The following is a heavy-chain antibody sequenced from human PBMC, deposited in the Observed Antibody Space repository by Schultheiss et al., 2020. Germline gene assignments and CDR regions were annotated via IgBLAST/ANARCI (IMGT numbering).Heavy chain of an antibody. D-gene: IGHD5-12*01. CDR3: AKDIGVVATRPGDY. J-gene: IGHJ4*02. CDR1: GFTFSSYG. V-gene: IGHV3-33*06. Sequence: GGSLRLSCAASGFTFSSYGMHWVRQAPGKGLEWVAVIWYDGGNKYYADSVKGRFTISRDISKNTLYLQMNSLRVEDTALYYCAKDIGVVATRPGDYWGQGTLVTVSS. CDR2: IWYDGGNK.